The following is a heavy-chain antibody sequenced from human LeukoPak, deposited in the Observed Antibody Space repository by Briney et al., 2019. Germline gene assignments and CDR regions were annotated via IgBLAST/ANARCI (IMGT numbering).Heavy chain of an antibody. Sequence: ASVKVSCKASGYTFTSYAMHWVRQAPGQRLEWMGWINAGNGNTKYSQKFQGRVTITRDTSASTAYMELSCLRSEDTAVYYCARDLYGDDAFDIWGQGTMVTVSS. J-gene: IGHJ3*02. CDR1: GYTFTSYA. CDR3: ARDLYGDDAFDI. CDR2: INAGNGNT. V-gene: IGHV1-3*01. D-gene: IGHD2/OR15-2a*01.